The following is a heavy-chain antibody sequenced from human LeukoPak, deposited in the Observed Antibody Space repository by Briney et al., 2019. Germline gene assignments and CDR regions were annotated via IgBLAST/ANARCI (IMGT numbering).Heavy chain of an antibody. J-gene: IGHJ6*02. Sequence: ASVKVSCKTSGYTFTSYYLHWARQAPGQGLEWMGIINPSGGSTTYPQKFQGRVTMTRDPSTSTVYMELSSLRSEDTAVYYCAVAYCGGDCYYYYAMDVWGQGTTVIVSS. CDR1: GYTFTSYY. D-gene: IGHD2-21*02. CDR3: AVAYCGGDCYYYYAMDV. V-gene: IGHV1-46*03. CDR2: INPSGGST.